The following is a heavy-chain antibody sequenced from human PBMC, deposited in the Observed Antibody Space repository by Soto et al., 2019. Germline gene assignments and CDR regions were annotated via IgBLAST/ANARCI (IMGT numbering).Heavy chain of an antibody. CDR2: IYYSGST. V-gene: IGHV4-39*01. J-gene: IGHJ4*02. CDR3: ARHTRYCSGGSCYPYYFDY. D-gene: IGHD2-15*01. Sequence: SETLSLTCTVPGGSISSSSYYWAWIRQPPGKGLEWIGSIYYSGSTYYNPSLKSRVTISVDTSKNQFSLKLSSVTAADTAVYYCARHTRYCSGGSCYPYYFDYCGQGTLVTVSS. CDR1: GGSISSSSYY.